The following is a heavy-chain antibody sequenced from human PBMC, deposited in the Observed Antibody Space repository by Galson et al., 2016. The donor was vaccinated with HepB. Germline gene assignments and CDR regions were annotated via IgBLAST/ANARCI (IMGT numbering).Heavy chain of an antibody. J-gene: IGHJ4*02. CDR2: FDPEEGET. CDR1: GSTLSDSS. V-gene: IGHV1-24*01. D-gene: IGHD3-3*01. CDR3: ATHQDFEWGGFFDY. Sequence: SVKVSCKVSGSTLSDSSIHWVRQAPGKGFEWMGGFDPEEGETIYAQNFQGRVTMTEDTSTDIAYMELSGLKSEDSAIYYCATHQDFEWGGFFDYWGQGTLVSVAS.